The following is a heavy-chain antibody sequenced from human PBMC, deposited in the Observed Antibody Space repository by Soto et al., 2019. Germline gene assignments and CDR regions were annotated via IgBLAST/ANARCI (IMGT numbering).Heavy chain of an antibody. D-gene: IGHD6-19*01. CDR1: GFTFSSYA. CDR3: ARDRLAVDVGMDV. J-gene: IGHJ6*02. Sequence: GGSLILSCAASGFTFSSYAMHWVRQAPGKGLEWVAVISYDGSNKYYADSVKGRFTISRDNSKNTLYLQMNSLRAEDTAVYYCARDRLAVDVGMDVWGQGTRVTVSS. V-gene: IGHV3-30-3*01. CDR2: ISYDGSNK.